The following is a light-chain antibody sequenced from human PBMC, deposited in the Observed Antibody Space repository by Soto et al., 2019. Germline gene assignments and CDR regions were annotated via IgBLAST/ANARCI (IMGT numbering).Light chain of an antibody. CDR3: QPYNNWPLT. CDR2: WAS. V-gene: IGKV4-1*01. Sequence: DIVMTQSPDSLAVSLGERATINCKSSQSVLYSSNNKNYLAWYQQKPGQPPKLLIYWASTRESGVPDRFSGSGSGTDFTLTISSLQAEDVALYYCQPYNNWPLTFGGGTKVDIK. J-gene: IGKJ4*01. CDR1: QSVLYSSNNKNY.